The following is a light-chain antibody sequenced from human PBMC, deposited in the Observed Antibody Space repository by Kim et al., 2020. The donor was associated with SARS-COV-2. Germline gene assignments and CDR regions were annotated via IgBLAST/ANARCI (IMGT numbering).Light chain of an antibody. CDR3: NSRDSNDNVV. J-gene: IGLJ2*01. V-gene: IGLV3-19*01. Sequence: ALRQTVRITCQGDSLRSYYATWYQPKPGQAPIVVIYGKNNRPSGIPDRFSGSSSGNTASLTITGTQAGDEADYYCNSRDSNDNVVFGGGTQLTVL. CDR2: GKN. CDR1: SLRSYY.